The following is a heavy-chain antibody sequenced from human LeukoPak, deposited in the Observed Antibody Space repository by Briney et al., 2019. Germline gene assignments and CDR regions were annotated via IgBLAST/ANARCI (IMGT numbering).Heavy chain of an antibody. V-gene: IGHV1-2*02. D-gene: IGHD6-13*01. Sequence: ASVKVSCKASGYTFTGYYMHWVGQAPGQGLEWMGWINPNSGGTNYAQKFQGRVTMTRDTSISTAYMELSRLRSDDTAVYYCATLAAAGTGGDYWGQGTLVTVSS. J-gene: IGHJ4*02. CDR1: GYTFTGYY. CDR2: INPNSGGT. CDR3: ATLAAAGTGGDY.